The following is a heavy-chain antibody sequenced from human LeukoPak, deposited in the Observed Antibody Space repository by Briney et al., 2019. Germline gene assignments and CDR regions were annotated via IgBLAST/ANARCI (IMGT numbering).Heavy chain of an antibody. CDR3: AKDVSWNWFDP. CDR1: GFIFRNYG. V-gene: IGHV3-30*18. J-gene: IGHJ5*02. CDR2: ISYDGSNK. Sequence: GGSLRLSCAASGFIFRNYGMHWVRQAPGKGLEWVAVISYDGSNKYYADSVKGRFTISRDNSKNTLYLQMNTLRAEDTAVYYCAKDVSWNWFDPWGQGTLVTVSS.